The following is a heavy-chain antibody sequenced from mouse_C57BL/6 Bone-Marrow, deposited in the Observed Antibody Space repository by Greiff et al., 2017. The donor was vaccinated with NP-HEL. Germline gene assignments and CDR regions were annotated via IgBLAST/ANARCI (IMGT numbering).Heavy chain of an antibody. CDR2: ISYDGSN. D-gene: IGHD2-4*01. Sequence: EVKLMESGPGLVKPSQSLSLTCSVTGYSITSGYYWNWIRQFPGNKLEWMGYISYDGSNNYNPSLKNRISITRDTSKNQFFLKLNSVTTEDTATYYCARDQRLPNFDYWGQGTTLTVSS. CDR3: ARDQRLPNFDY. J-gene: IGHJ2*01. CDR1: GYSITSGYY. V-gene: IGHV3-6*01.